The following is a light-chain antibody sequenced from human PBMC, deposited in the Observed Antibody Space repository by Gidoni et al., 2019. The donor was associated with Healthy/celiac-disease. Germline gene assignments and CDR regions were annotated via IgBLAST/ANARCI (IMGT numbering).Light chain of an antibody. Sequence: AVSLGERATINCKSSQSVLYSSNNKNYLAWYQQKPGQPPKLLIYWASTRESGVPDRFSGSGSGTDFTLTISSLQAEDVAVYYCQQYYSTPPITFXXXTRLEIK. CDR2: WAS. V-gene: IGKV4-1*01. CDR1: QSVLYSSNNKNY. J-gene: IGKJ5*01. CDR3: QQYYSTPPIT.